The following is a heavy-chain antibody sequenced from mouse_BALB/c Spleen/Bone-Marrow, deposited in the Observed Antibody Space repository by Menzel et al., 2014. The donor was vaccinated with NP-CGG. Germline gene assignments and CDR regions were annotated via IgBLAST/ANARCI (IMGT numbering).Heavy chain of an antibody. D-gene: IGHD1-1*01. Sequence: EVQLQQSGGGLVQPGGSRKLSCAASGFTFSSFAMHWVRQAPEKGLEWVAYISSGSSTIYYADTVMGRFTISRDNPKNTLFLQMTSLRCEDTAMYYCARSGSSSGYFDYWGQGTTLTVSS. CDR2: ISSGSSTI. CDR1: GFTFSSFA. J-gene: IGHJ2*01. V-gene: IGHV5-17*02. CDR3: ARSGSSSGYFDY.